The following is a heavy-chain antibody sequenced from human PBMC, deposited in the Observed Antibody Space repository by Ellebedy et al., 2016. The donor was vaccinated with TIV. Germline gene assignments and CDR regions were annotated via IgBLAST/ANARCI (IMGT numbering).Heavy chain of an antibody. D-gene: IGHD3-16*01. CDR1: GYIFTSHD. CDR3: ARGWASWYDY. CDR2: ITTDSGST. Sequence: AASVKVSCKASGYIFTSHDISWVRQAPGQGLEWLGWITTDSGSTVYAERLRDRVTLTRDTSTSAAYMDLRSLRSDDTAVYYCARGWASWYDYWGQGTLVTVSS. J-gene: IGHJ4*02. V-gene: IGHV1-18*04.